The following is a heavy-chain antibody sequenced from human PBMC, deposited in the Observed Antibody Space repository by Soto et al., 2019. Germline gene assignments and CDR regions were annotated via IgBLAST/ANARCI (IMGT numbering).Heavy chain of an antibody. V-gene: IGHV3-30-3*01. Sequence: GSLRLSCAASGFTFSSYAMHWVRQAPGKGLEWVAVISYDGSNKYYADSVKGRFTISRDNSKNTLYLQMNSLRAEDTAVYYCARDPYGDYLPDPDYWGQGTLVTVSS. J-gene: IGHJ4*02. CDR1: GFTFSSYA. D-gene: IGHD4-17*01. CDR2: ISYDGSNK. CDR3: ARDPYGDYLPDPDY.